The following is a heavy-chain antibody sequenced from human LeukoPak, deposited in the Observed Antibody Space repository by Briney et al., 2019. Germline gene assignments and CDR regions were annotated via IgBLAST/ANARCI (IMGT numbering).Heavy chain of an antibody. D-gene: IGHD6-19*01. CDR3: ARDPRPKAVAGTGDY. CDR1: GFTFSSYS. V-gene: IGHV3-21*01. CDR2: ISSSSSYI. J-gene: IGHJ4*02. Sequence: PGGSPRLSCAASGFTFSSYSMNWVRQAPGKGLEWVSSISSSSSYIYYADSVKGRFIISRDNAKNSLYLQMNSLRAEDTAVYYCARDPRPKAVAGTGDYWGQGTLVTVSS.